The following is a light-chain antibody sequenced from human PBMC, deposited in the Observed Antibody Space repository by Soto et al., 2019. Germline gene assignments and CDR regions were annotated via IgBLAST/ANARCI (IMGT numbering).Light chain of an antibody. CDR3: QHYNTYSGT. CDR1: QSINTW. V-gene: IGKV1-5*03. Sequence: DIQMTQSPSTLSASVGDRVTITCRASQSINTWLAWYQQKPGKAPKLLIYRASTLESGVPSRFSGSGSGTEFTLTISSLQPDDFSTYYCQHYNTYSGTFGPGTKGDI. CDR2: RAS. J-gene: IGKJ3*01.